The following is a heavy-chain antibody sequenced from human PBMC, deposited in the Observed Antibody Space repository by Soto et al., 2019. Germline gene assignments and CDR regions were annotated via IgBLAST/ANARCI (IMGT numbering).Heavy chain of an antibody. V-gene: IGHV3-7*01. CDR2: IKQDGSEK. J-gene: IGHJ6*02. Sequence: PGGSLRLSCAASGFTFSSYWMSWVRQAPGKGLEWVANIKQDGSEKYYVDSVKGRFTISRDNAKNSLYLQVNSLRAEDTAVYYCARDGGYGELYYYYGMDVWGQGTTVTVSS. CDR3: ARDGGYGELYYYYGMDV. D-gene: IGHD4-17*01. CDR1: GFTFSSYW.